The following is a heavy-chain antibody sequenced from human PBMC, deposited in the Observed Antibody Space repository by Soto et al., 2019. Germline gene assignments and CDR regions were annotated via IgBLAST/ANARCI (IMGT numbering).Heavy chain of an antibody. CDR3: AKDQFDYYDSSAFDY. V-gene: IGHV3-30*18. Sequence: EQLLESGGDLVQPGRSLRLSCAASGFTFSSYGMHWVRQAPGKGLEWVAVISYDGSNKYYADSVKGRFTISRDNSKNTLYLQMNSLRAEDTAVYYCAKDQFDYYDSSAFDYWGQGTLVTVSS. CDR1: GFTFSSYG. J-gene: IGHJ4*02. CDR2: ISYDGSNK. D-gene: IGHD3-22*01.